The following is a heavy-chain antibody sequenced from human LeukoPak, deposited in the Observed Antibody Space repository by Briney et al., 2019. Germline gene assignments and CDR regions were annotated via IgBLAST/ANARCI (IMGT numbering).Heavy chain of an antibody. D-gene: IGHD6-19*01. Sequence: SETLSLTCAVYGGSFSGYYWSWIRQPPAKGLEWIGEINHSGSTNYNPSLKSRVTISVDTSKNQFSLKLSSVTAADTAVYYCARLSVGIAVAGTDYWGQGTLVTVSS. V-gene: IGHV4-34*01. CDR3: ARLSVGIAVAGTDY. CDR1: GGSFSGYY. J-gene: IGHJ4*02. CDR2: INHSGST.